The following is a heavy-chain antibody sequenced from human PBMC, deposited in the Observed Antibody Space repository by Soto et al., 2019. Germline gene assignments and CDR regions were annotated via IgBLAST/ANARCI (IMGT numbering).Heavy chain of an antibody. J-gene: IGHJ5*02. Sequence: GASVKVSCKTSGYTFSNYGITWVRQAPGQPLEWLGWISLYSDGTNYAQKFQGRVSMTTDTSTTTAYMGLRSLRSDDTAVYYCARVVPGAEAWFGPWGQGTLVTGLL. V-gene: IGHV1-18*01. CDR1: GYTFSNYG. CDR3: ARVVPGAEAWFGP. CDR2: ISLYSDGT. D-gene: IGHD2-2*01.